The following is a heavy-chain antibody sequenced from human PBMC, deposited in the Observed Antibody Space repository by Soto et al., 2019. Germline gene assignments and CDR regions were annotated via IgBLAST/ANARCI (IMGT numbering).Heavy chain of an antibody. J-gene: IGHJ2*01. CDR2: ISGGGDAT. CDR1: GFTFINYA. Sequence: EVQILQSGGDYVQPGGSVRLSCAGSGFTFINYAMNWVRQAPGKGLEWVSTISGGGDATFFADSVRSRFTLSRDNSKSTVTLQMNSLGVDDTAVYYCARKVVGSTSRPDYWYFDLWGRGTLVTVSS. D-gene: IGHD2-21*01. V-gene: IGHV3-23*01. CDR3: ARKVVGSTSRPDYWYFDL.